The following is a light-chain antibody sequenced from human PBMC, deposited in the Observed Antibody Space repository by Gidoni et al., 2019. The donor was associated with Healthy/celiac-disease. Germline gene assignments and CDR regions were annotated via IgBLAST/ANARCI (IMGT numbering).Light chain of an antibody. CDR2: AAS. J-gene: IGKJ4*01. CDR1: QSISSY. Sequence: DIQMTQSPSSLSASVGDRVTITYRASQSISSYLNWYQQKPGKAPKLLIYAASSLQSGVPSRFSGSGSGTDFTLTISSLQPEDFATYYCQQSYSTPPFFGGGTKVEIK. V-gene: IGKV1-39*01. CDR3: QQSYSTPPF.